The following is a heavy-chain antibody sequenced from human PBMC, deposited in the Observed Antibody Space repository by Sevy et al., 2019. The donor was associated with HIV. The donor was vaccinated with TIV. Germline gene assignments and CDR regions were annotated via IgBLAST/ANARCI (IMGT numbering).Heavy chain of an antibody. V-gene: IGHV3-30*03. J-gene: IGHJ6*02. CDR3: ARGLAALPGYYYGMDV. CDR2: ILNDGSNK. Sequence: GGSLRLSCAASGFTFSSYGMHWVRQAPGKGLEWVAGILNDGSNKNYADSVKGRFIISRDNSKNKLYLQMNSLRPEDTAVYYCARGLAALPGYYYGMDVWGQGTTVTVSS. CDR1: GFTFSSYG. D-gene: IGHD3-16*01.